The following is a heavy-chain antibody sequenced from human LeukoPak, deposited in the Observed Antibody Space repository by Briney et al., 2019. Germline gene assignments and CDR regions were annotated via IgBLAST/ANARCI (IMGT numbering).Heavy chain of an antibody. CDR2: ISKDGNSQ. CDR3: AGESFDI. J-gene: IGHJ3*02. V-gene: IGHV3-30*04. Sequence: GGSLRLSCAASGFTFSSYALDWVCQAPGKGLEWVAVISKDGNSQNYADSVKGRFTISRDNSKNTLYLQMNSLRPEDTAVYYCAGESFDIWGQGTTVTVSS. CDR1: GFTFSSYA.